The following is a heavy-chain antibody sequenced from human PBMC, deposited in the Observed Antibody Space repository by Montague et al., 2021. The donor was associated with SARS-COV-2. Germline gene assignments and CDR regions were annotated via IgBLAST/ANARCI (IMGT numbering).Heavy chain of an antibody. J-gene: IGHJ4*02. D-gene: IGHD3-10*01. CDR2: MHFPGKT. Sequence: SETLSLTCSVSGDSITNHYWSWIRQPAGKGLEWFGRMHFPGKTTFSPFFSSRLTMSADTSKNQFSLKLTSVTAADTAIYFCARDRFDFGAGRQGTIDFWGQGTLVTVSS. V-gene: IGHV4-4*07. CDR3: ARDRFDFGAGRQGTIDF. CDR1: GDSITNHY.